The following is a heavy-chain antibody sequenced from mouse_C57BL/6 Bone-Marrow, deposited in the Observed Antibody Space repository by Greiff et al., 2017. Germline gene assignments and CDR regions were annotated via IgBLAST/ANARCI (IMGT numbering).Heavy chain of an antibody. CDR2: ISNGGGST. V-gene: IGHV5-12*01. CDR1: GFTFSDYY. J-gene: IGHJ4*01. D-gene: IGHD1-1*01. Sequence: EVQGVESGGGLVQPGGSLKLSCAASGFTFSDYYMYWVRQTPEKRLEWVAYISNGGGSTYYPDTVKGRFTISRDNAKNTLYLQMSRLKSEDTAMYYCARRPYYYGSSYAMDYWGQGTSVTVSS. CDR3: ARRPYYYGSSYAMDY.